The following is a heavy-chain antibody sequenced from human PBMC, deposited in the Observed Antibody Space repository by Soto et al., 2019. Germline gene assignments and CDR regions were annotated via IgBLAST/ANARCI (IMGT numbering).Heavy chain of an antibody. V-gene: IGHV3-30*18. CDR3: AKDIALVRGVIIDMDV. J-gene: IGHJ6*02. CDR1: GFTFSNYG. Sequence: PGGSLRLSCAASGFTFSNYGLHWVRQAPGKGLEWVAVTSYDGDKNYYSASVKGRFTISRDNSKNTLYLQMNSLRADDTAVYYCAKDIALVRGVIIDMDVWGQGTTVTSP. D-gene: IGHD3-10*01. CDR2: TSYDGDKN.